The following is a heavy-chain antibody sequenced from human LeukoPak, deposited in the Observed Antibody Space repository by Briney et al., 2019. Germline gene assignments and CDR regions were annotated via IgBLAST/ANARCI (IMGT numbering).Heavy chain of an antibody. D-gene: IGHD3-3*01. CDR3: GRVASGYSFALDY. V-gene: IGHV1-2*06. CDR2: INPNSGGT. Sequence: ASVKVSCKPSGYTFTGYYMHCVRQAPRHGLEWLSRINPNSGGTNYAQKFQGRVTMTRDTSLRTAYMELSRLRTDEPARYYLGRVASGYSFALDYWGQGTLVTVSS. J-gene: IGHJ4*02. CDR1: GYTFTGYY.